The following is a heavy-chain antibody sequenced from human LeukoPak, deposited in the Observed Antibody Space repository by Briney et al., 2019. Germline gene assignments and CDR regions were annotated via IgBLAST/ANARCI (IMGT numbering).Heavy chain of an antibody. V-gene: IGHV5-51*01. CDR1: GYSFTSYW. Sequence: GESLKISCKGSGYSFTSYWIGWVRQMPGKGLEWMGIIYPGDSDTRYSPSFQGQVTISADKSISTAYLQWSSLKASDTAMYYCARLGHVKYCSGGSCQGDPWGQGTLVTVSS. D-gene: IGHD2-15*01. CDR2: IYPGDSDT. J-gene: IGHJ5*02. CDR3: ARLGHVKYCSGGSCQGDP.